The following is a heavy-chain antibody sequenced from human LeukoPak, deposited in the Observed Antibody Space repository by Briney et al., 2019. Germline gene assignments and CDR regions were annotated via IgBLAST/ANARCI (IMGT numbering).Heavy chain of an antibody. CDR3: ARDHYYGSGLTYYYYYMDV. V-gene: IGHV3-48*01. CDR2: ISSSSSTI. CDR1: GFTFSSYS. Sequence: GGSLRLSCAASGFTFSSYSMNWVRQAPGRGLEWVSYISSSSSTIYYADSVKGRFTISRDNAKNSLYPQMNSLRAEDTAVYYCARDHYYGSGLTYYYYYMDVWGKGTTVTVSS. D-gene: IGHD3-10*01. J-gene: IGHJ6*03.